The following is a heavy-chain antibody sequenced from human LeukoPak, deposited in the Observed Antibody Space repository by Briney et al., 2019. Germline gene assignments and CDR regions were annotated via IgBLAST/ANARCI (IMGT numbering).Heavy chain of an antibody. CDR2: INPNSGGT. CDR3: ARRDCGGDCPSQH. D-gene: IGHD2-21*01. J-gene: IGHJ1*01. V-gene: IGHV1-2*02. Sequence: GASVKVSCKASGYTFTGYYMHWVRQAPGQGLEWMGCINPNSGGTNYAQKFQGRVTMTRDTSISTAYMELSRLRSDDTAVYYCARRDCGGDCPSQHWGQGTLVTVSS. CDR1: GYTFTGYY.